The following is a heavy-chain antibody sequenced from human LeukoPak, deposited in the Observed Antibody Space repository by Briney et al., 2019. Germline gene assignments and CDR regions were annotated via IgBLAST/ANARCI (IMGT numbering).Heavy chain of an antibody. J-gene: IGHJ4*02. D-gene: IGHD4-17*01. V-gene: IGHV4-39*07. CDR3: ARSATVTTGYFDY. CDR2: IYSNGNT. CDR1: GGSISSTGHY. Sequence: SENLSLTCSVSGGSISSTGHYWGWIRQSPEKGLDWIGSIYSNGNTYYNPSVKSRVTMSVDTSKNQFSLKLTSITAAETAVYYCARSATVTTGYFDYWGQGALVTVSS.